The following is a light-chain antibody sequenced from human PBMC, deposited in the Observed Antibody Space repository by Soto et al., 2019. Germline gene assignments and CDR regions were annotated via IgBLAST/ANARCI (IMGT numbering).Light chain of an antibody. CDR1: QSISSSY. CDR3: LQDYNLTIT. J-gene: IGKJ5*01. V-gene: IGKV3D-7*01. Sequence: EVVFTQSPATRSLSPGEGATLSCRASQSISSSYLSWYQQKPGRAPRLLIYGASTRATGIPARFIGSGRGAGTECTLTISSLQPEDFAVDYCLQDYNLTITFGQGTRLEI. CDR2: GAS.